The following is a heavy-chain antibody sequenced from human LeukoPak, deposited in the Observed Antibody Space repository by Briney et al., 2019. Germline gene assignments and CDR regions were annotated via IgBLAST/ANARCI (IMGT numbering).Heavy chain of an antibody. J-gene: IGHJ4*02. CDR1: GGSISSSSYY. D-gene: IGHD6-6*01. V-gene: IGHV4-39*07. Sequence: PSETLSLTCTVSGGSISSSSYYWGWIRQPPGKGLEWSGSIYYSGGTYYNPSLKSRVTISVDTSKNQFSLKLSSVTAADTAVYYCARDSYSSSSEFGIDYWGQGTLVTVSS. CDR2: IYYSGGT. CDR3: ARDSYSSSSEFGIDY.